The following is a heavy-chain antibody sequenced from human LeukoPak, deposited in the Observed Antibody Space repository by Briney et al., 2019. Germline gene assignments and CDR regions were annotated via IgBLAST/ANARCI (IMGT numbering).Heavy chain of an antibody. V-gene: IGHV3-23*01. Sequence: GRSLRLSCAASGFTFSNYAMSWVRQAPGKGLEWVSAISSSGGSTYYADSVKGRFTISRDNSKNTLYLQMNSLRAEDTAVYYCAKVFPDYDILTGRFDYWGQGTLVTVSS. J-gene: IGHJ4*02. CDR2: ISSSGGST. CDR3: AKVFPDYDILTGRFDY. CDR1: GFTFSNYA. D-gene: IGHD3-9*01.